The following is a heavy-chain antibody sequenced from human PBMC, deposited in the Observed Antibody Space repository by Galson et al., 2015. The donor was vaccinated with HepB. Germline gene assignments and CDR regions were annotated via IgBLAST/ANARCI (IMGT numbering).Heavy chain of an antibody. J-gene: IGHJ4*02. Sequence: SLRLSCAASGFTFSDYYMSWIRQALGKGLYWVLSISSSGSTLYYADSVKGLFTISRDNAKNSLYLQMNSLKAEDTAVYYCARVGSGPLRWGQGTLVTVSS. CDR3: ARVGSGPLR. D-gene: IGHD3-3*01. CDR1: GFTFSDYY. V-gene: IGHV3-11*01. CDR2: ISSSGSTL.